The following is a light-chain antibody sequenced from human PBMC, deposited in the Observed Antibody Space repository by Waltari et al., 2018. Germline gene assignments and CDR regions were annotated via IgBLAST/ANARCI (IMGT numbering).Light chain of an antibody. CDR3: QQSYSTLRVT. Sequence: DIQMTQSPSSLSASVGDSVPITCRASQSISSYLNWYQQKPGKAPKLLIYAASSLQSGVPSRFSGSGSGTDFTLTISSLQPEDFATYYCQQSYSTLRVTFGQGTRLEIK. CDR1: QSISSY. CDR2: AAS. V-gene: IGKV1-39*01. J-gene: IGKJ5*01.